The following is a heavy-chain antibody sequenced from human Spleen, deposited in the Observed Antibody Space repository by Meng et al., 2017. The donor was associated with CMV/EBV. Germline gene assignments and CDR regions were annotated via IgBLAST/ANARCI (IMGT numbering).Heavy chain of an antibody. Sequence: CAASGFAFDDISLHGVRQGPGKGLEWVSLTTWDGGSTYYADSVKGRFTISRDNSKNSLYLQMNSLRPEDTALYYCAKAMVRGAPLDYWGQGTLVTVSS. CDR2: TTWDGGST. V-gene: IGHV3-43*01. J-gene: IGHJ4*02. D-gene: IGHD3-10*01. CDR3: AKAMVRGAPLDY. CDR1: GFAFDDIS.